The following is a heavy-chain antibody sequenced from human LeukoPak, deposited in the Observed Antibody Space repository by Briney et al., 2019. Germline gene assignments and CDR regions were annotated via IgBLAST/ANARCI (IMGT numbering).Heavy chain of an antibody. J-gene: IGHJ4*02. V-gene: IGHV4-59*08. D-gene: IGHD1-20*01. Sequence: SETLSLTCTVSGGSISSYYWSWIRQPPGKGLEWIGYIYYSGSTNYNPSLKSRVTISVDTSKNQFSLKLSSVAAADTAVYYCARWDNWNYFDYWGQGTLVTVSS. CDR2: IYYSGST. CDR3: ARWDNWNYFDY. CDR1: GGSISSYY.